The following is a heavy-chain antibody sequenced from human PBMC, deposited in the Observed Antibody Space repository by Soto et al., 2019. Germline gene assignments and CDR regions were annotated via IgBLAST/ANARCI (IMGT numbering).Heavy chain of an antibody. Sequence: GSLRVSCAASGFTFSSYGMHWGRQAPGKGLEWVAVISYDGSNKYYEDSVKGRFTISRDNSKNTLYLQMNSLRAEDTAVYYCAKSRRPYDDGDYVDAFDIWGQGTMVTVSS. CDR2: ISYDGSNK. D-gene: IGHD4-17*01. V-gene: IGHV3-30*18. CDR1: GFTFSSYG. CDR3: AKSRRPYDDGDYVDAFDI. J-gene: IGHJ3*02.